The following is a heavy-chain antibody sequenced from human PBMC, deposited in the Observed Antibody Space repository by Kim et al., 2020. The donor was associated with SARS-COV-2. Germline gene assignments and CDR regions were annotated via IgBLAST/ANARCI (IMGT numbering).Heavy chain of an antibody. J-gene: IGHJ4*02. CDR3: TTGTFGEFDY. V-gene: IGHV3-15*01. Sequence: GGSLRLSCGASGLNVVNAWMSWVRQAPGKGLEWVGRIKDINEGATTDYGAPMKGRFSIFRNDSENTVYLQLNSLEIEDTGVYFCTTGTFGEFDYWGQGAL. CDR2: IKDINEGATT. D-gene: IGHD3-10*01. CDR1: GLNVVNAW.